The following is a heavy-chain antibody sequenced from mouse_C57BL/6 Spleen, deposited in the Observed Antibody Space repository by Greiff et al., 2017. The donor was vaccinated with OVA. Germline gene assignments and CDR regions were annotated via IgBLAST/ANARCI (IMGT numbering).Heavy chain of an antibody. V-gene: IGHV3-6*01. CDR2: ISYDGSN. D-gene: IGHD6-5*01. CDR1: GYSITSGYY. CDR3: ARVLLAYGDAMDD. Sequence: EVQVVESGPGLVKPSQSLSLTCSVTGYSITSGYYWYWLRQPPGNLLEWMGFISYDGSNNYNPSLKNRISITRDTSKNPFFLKLNSVTTEDTATENCARVLLAYGDAMDDWGQGTSVTVSS. J-gene: IGHJ4*01.